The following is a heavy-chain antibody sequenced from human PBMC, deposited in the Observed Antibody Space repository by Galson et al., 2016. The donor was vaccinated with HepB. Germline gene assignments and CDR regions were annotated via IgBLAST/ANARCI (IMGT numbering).Heavy chain of an antibody. CDR1: GGSISADNW. Sequence: SETLSLTCAVSGGSISADNWWNWVRQSPGKGLEWIGEIYQSGITHYNPSLKSRVGISVDTSKNQFSLKLTSVTTADTALYYCARDHRLELRRGRGDVFDIWGPGTMVSVSS. D-gene: IGHD1-7*01. CDR3: ARDHRLELRRGRGDVFDI. CDR2: IYQSGIT. J-gene: IGHJ3*02. V-gene: IGHV4-4*02.